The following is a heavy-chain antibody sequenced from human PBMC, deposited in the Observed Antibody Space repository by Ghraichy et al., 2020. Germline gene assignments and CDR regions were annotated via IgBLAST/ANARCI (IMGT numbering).Heavy chain of an antibody. CDR1: DFTFTSYA. CDR2: ISGNGDTT. D-gene: IGHD3-3*01. J-gene: IGHJ4*02. V-gene: IGHV3-23*01. Sequence: GGTLRLSCAASDFTFTSYAMSWVRQAPGQGLEWVSDISGNGDTTYYADSVKGRFTISRDNSKNTLYLQMHSLTAEDTAVYYCAKYFWYREAAPSTYFDYWGQGTQVTVSS. CDR3: AKYFWYREAAPSTYFDY.